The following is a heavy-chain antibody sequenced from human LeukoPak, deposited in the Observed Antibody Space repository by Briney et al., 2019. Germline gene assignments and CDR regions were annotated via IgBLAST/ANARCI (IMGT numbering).Heavy chain of an antibody. V-gene: IGHV4-61*02. D-gene: IGHD5-12*01. CDR3: ARGDIVATSYFGEWFDP. CDR2: IYTSGST. Sequence: PSETLSLTCTVSGGSISSGSYYWSWIRQPAGKGLEWIGRIYTSGSTNYNPSLKSQVTISVDTSTNQFSLKLSSVTAADTAVYYCARGDIVATSYFGEWFDPWGQGTLVTVSS. J-gene: IGHJ5*02. CDR1: GGSISSGSYY.